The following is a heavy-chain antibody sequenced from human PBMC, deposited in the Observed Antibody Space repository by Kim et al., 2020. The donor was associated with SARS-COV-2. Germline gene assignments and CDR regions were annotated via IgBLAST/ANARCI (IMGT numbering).Heavy chain of an antibody. Sequence: SGTLSLTCAVYGASLNNFYWSWLRQSPGTGLEWIAEINHRGSTNYNPSLKSRVTISADTSKSQFSLKVNSVTVADTAVYYCARETSRGDDAFDIWGHGTMVTVSS. D-gene: IGHD3-10*01. V-gene: IGHV4-34*01. CDR1: GASLNNFY. CDR3: ARETSRGDDAFDI. J-gene: IGHJ3*02. CDR2: INHRGST.